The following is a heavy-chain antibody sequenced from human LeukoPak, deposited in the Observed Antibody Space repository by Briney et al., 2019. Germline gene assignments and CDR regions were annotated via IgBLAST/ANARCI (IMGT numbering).Heavy chain of an antibody. V-gene: IGHV3-33*01. D-gene: IGHD3-22*01. Sequence: GGSLRLSCAASGFTLSRYGMHWVRQAPGKGLEWVAVIWSDGSNKYYADSVKGRFTISRDNSKNTLYLQMNSLRAEDTAVYYCARESNYYDSSGYQIDYWGQGTLVTVSS. CDR2: IWSDGSNK. J-gene: IGHJ4*02. CDR3: ARESNYYDSSGYQIDY. CDR1: GFTLSRYG.